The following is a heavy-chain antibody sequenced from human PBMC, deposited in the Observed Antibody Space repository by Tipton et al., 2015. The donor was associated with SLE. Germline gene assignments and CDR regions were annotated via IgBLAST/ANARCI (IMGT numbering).Heavy chain of an antibody. Sequence: TLSLTCTVSGGSIDTAYWSWIRQPPGKGLEWIGCIFYSGSTDYNPSLKSRVTISVDTSKNQFSLKVTSVTAADTAVYYCARGGASSKYFDLWGRGTLLTVSS. CDR1: GGSIDTAY. CDR3: ARGGASSKYFDL. J-gene: IGHJ2*01. V-gene: IGHV4-59*01. D-gene: IGHD6-6*01. CDR2: IFYSGST.